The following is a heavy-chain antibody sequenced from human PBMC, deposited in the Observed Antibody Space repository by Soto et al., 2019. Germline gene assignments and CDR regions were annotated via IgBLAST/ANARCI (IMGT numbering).Heavy chain of an antibody. D-gene: IGHD4-17*01. Sequence: GASVKVSCKASGGTFSSYAISCVRQAPGQGLEWMGGIIPIFGTANYAQKFQGRVTITADESTSTAYMELSSLRSEDTAVYYCARDIYGGNSVWFDPWGQGTLVTVSS. CDR1: GGTFSSYA. V-gene: IGHV1-69*01. CDR2: IIPIFGTA. CDR3: ARDIYGGNSVWFDP. J-gene: IGHJ5*02.